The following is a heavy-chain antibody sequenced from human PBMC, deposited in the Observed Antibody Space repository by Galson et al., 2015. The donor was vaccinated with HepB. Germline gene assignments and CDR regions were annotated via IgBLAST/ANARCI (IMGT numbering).Heavy chain of an antibody. V-gene: IGHV3-7*03. J-gene: IGHJ3*02. CDR2: IKGDGSEK. CDR3: ARDSYSCRGCAFDI. D-gene: IGHD4-11*01. CDR1: GFTFSNYW. Sequence: SLRLSCAASGFTFSNYWMSWVRQAPGKGLEWVANIKGDGSEKFYVDSVKDRFTIPRDNTKNSLYLQMNSLRAEDTAVYYCARDSYSCRGCAFDIWGQGTMVTVSS.